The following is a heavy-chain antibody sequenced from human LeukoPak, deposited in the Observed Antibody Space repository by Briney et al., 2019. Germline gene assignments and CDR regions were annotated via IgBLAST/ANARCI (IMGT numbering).Heavy chain of an antibody. D-gene: IGHD6-13*01. CDR2: INPSGGST. J-gene: IGHJ5*02. CDR1: GYTFTSYY. V-gene: IGHV1-46*01. CDR3: ASVYSSSWDRRANWFDP. Sequence: ASVKVSCKASGYTFTSYYMHWVRQAPGQGLEWMGIINPSGGSTSYAQKFQGRVTMTRDTSTSTVYMELSSLRSEDTAVYYCASVYSSSWDRRANWFDPWGQGTLVTVSS.